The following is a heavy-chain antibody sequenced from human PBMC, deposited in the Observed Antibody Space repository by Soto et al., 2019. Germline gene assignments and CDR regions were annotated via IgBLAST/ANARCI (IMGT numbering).Heavy chain of an antibody. V-gene: IGHV3-15*01. D-gene: IGHD1-26*01. CDR1: GFTFSNDW. CDR2: IKTVTDGGTT. J-gene: IGHJ4*02. Sequence: EVQLVESGGGLAKPGGSLRLSSAASGFTFSNDWMNWVREAPGKGLEWVARIKTVTDGGTTDYAAPVKGRFFISRDDSKSTLYLQMNSLKTEDTAIYYCMTHAVIYSRGHWGQGTLVTVAS. CDR3: MTHAVIYSRGH.